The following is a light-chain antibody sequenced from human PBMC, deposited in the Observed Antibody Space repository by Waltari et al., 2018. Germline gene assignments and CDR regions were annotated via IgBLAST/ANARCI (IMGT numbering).Light chain of an antibody. CDR2: YGS. CDR1: SSDVGRYNY. CDR3: NSYASNSNGL. V-gene: IGLV2-14*03. J-gene: IGLJ2*01. Sequence: QSALTQPASVSGSPGQSITISCTGTSSDVGRYNYVSWYQQHPGKAPKPRIYYGSNRASGCPCRFSGSKSGNTASLTISGLQAADEAHYYCNSYASNSNGLFGGGTKLTIL.